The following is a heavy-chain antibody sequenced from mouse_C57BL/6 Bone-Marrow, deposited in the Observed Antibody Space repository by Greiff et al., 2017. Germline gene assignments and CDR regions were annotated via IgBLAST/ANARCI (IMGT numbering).Heavy chain of an antibody. J-gene: IGHJ1*03. CDR1: GFNIKDYY. V-gene: IGHV14-2*01. Sequence: DVKLVESGAELVKPGASVKLSCTASGFNIKDYYMHWVKQRTEQGLEWIGRIDPEDGETKYAPKFQGKATITADTSSNTAYMQLSSLTAEDTAVEYCARQEDYYGNYDGYFEVWGTGTTVTVAA. D-gene: IGHD2-1*01. CDR3: ARQEDYYGNYDGYFEV. CDR2: IDPEDGET.